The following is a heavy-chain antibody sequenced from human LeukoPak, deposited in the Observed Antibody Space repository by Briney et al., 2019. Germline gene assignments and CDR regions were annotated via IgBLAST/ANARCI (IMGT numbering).Heavy chain of an antibody. D-gene: IGHD6-13*01. Sequence: SETLSLTCTVSGGSISSSSYYWGWIRQPPGKGLEWIGSIYYSGSTYYNPSLKSRVTISVDTSKNQFSLKPSSVTAADTAVYYCARDGGKLGSSDKDAFDIWGQGTMVTVSS. CDR2: IYYSGST. CDR1: GGSISSSSYY. CDR3: ARDGGKLGSSDKDAFDI. V-gene: IGHV4-39*07. J-gene: IGHJ3*02.